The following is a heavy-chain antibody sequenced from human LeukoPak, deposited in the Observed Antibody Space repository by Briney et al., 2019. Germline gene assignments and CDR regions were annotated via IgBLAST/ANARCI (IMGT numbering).Heavy chain of an antibody. CDR3: ARERPEIVVVTASLNFDY. Sequence: SETLSLTCTVSGGSISTYYWSWIRQPPGKGLEWIREINHSGSTNYNPSLKSRVTISVDTSKNQFSLKLSSVTAADTAVHYCARERPEIVVVTASLNFDYWGQGTLVTVSS. D-gene: IGHD2-21*02. J-gene: IGHJ4*02. CDR2: INHSGST. V-gene: IGHV4-34*01. CDR1: GGSISTYY.